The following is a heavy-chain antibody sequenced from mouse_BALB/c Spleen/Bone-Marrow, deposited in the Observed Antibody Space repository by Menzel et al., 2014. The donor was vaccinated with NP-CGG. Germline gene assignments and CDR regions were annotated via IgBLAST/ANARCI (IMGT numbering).Heavy chain of an antibody. CDR3: ATDSSGYLDY. CDR1: GFNIRDTY. CDR2: IDPANGNT. J-gene: IGHJ2*01. V-gene: IGHV14-3*02. D-gene: IGHD3-2*01. Sequence: EVQLQQSGAELVKPGASVKLSCTVSGFNIRDTYMHWVKQRPEQGLEWNGRIDPANGNTKYDPKFQGKATITADTSSNTAYLQLSSLTSEDTAVYYCATDSSGYLDYWGQGTTLTVSS.